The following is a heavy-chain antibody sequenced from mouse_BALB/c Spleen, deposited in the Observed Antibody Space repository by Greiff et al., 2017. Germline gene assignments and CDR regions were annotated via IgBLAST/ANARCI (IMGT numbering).Heavy chain of an antibody. CDR3: ARRRSTMITTWYFDV. D-gene: IGHD2-4*01. V-gene: IGHV1-76*01. CDR2: IYPGGGNT. Sequence: QVQLQQSGAELARPGASVKLSCKASGYTFNDYYINWVKQRTGQGLEWIGEIYPGGGNTYYTAKFKGKATLTADKSSSTAYMQLSSLTSEDSAVYFCARRRSTMITTWYFDVWGAGTTVTVSS. J-gene: IGHJ1*01. CDR1: GYTFNDYY.